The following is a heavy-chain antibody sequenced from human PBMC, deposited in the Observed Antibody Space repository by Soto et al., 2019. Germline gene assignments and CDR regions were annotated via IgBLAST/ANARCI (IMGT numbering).Heavy chain of an antibody. J-gene: IGHJ4*02. V-gene: IGHV4-34*01. CDR1: GGSFSGFY. CDR2: INHSGST. D-gene: IGHD4-4*01. Sequence: SETLSLTCAVYGGSFSGFYWSWIRQPPGKGLEWIGEINHSGSTNYNPSLKSRVTISVDTSKNQFSLKLSSVTAADTAVYYCARVRGTVGYWGQGTLVTVSS. CDR3: ARVRGTVGY.